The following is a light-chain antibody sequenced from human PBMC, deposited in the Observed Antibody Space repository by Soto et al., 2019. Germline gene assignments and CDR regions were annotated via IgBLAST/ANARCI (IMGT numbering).Light chain of an antibody. Sequence: DIQMTQSPSSLSASVGDRVTITCRASQSISRYLNWYKHKPGKAPERLIHATSNLRPAVPSRFSGSASGPNFTLTVSSLQPEDFATYYCQQTYSTPLTFGGGTRVEIK. CDR3: QQTYSTPLT. CDR2: ATS. V-gene: IGKV1-39*01. J-gene: IGKJ4*01. CDR1: QSISRY.